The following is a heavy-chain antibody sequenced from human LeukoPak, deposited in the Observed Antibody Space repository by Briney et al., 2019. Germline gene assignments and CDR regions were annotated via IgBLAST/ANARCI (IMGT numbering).Heavy chain of an antibody. CDR2: ISAYNGNT. V-gene: IGHV1-18*01. D-gene: IGHD3-10*01. CDR3: ARAEDGSGSSDY. Sequence: ASVKVSCKASGYTFTSYGISWVRLAPGQGLEWMGWISAYNGNTNYAQKLQGRVTMTTDTSTSTAYMELTSLRSDDTAVYYCARAEDGSGSSDYWGQGTLVTVSS. J-gene: IGHJ4*02. CDR1: GYTFTSYG.